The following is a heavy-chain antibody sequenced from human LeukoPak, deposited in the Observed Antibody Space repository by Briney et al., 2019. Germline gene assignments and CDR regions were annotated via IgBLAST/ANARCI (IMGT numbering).Heavy chain of an antibody. CDR2: ISWNSGTI. D-gene: IGHD2-21*02. V-gene: IGHV3-9*01. CDR1: EFTFDDYA. CDR3: ARDLDIVVVTETPGRGY. J-gene: IGHJ4*02. Sequence: GGSLRLSCAASEFTFDDYAMHWVRQAPGKGLEWVSGISWNSGTIAYADSVKGRFTISRDNAKNSMYLQMNSLRAEDTAVYYCARDLDIVVVTETPGRGYWGQGTLVTVSS.